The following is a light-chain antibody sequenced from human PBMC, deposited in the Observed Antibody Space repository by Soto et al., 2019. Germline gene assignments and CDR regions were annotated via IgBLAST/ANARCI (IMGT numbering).Light chain of an antibody. Sequence: IQLTQSPSSLSASVGDRVTVTCRASQDISSYLAWYQQKPGKAPKLLIYATSTLQSGVPSRFSGSGSGTDFALTISSLQPEDFATYYCQQYGSSSWTFGQGTKVEIK. CDR2: ATS. V-gene: IGKV1-9*01. J-gene: IGKJ1*01. CDR3: QQYGSSSWT. CDR1: QDISSY.